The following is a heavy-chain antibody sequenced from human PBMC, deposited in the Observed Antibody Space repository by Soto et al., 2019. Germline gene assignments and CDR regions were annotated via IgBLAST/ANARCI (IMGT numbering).Heavy chain of an antibody. CDR3: AKVHTAATVTTHWWLDP. Sequence: AGSLRLSCAASGFTFSSYAMSWVRQAPGKGLEWVSAISGSGGSTYYADSVKGRFTISRDNYKNTLYLQMTSLRAEDTAVYYCAKVHTAATVTTHWWLDPWGKGSRVTVTS. CDR2: ISGSGGST. CDR1: GFTFSSYA. J-gene: IGHJ5*02. V-gene: IGHV3-23*01. D-gene: IGHD4-4*01.